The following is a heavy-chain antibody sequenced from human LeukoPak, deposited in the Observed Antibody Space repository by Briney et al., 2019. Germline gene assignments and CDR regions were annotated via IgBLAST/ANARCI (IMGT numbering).Heavy chain of an antibody. Sequence: SGPTLVNPTQTLTLTCTFSGFSLSTGGVGVGWIRQPPGKALEWLTLIYWDDDKRYSPSLKSRLTITKDTSKNQVVLTMTNMDPVDTATYYCARTYYYGSGSSSFDYWGQGTLVTVSS. CDR3: ARTYYYGSGSSSFDY. CDR1: GFSLSTGGVG. D-gene: IGHD3-10*01. CDR2: IYWDDDK. J-gene: IGHJ4*02. V-gene: IGHV2-5*02.